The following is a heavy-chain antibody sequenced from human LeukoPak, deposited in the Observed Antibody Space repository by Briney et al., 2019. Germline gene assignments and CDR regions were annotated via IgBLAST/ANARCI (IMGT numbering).Heavy chain of an antibody. D-gene: IGHD2-15*01. J-gene: IGHJ6*03. V-gene: IGHV3-20*04. CDR2: INWNGGST. CDR1: GFTFDDYG. CDR3: ARVSVVVAGDYYYYYMDV. Sequence: GGSLRLSCAASGFTFDDYGMSWVRQAPGKGLEWVSGINWNGGSTGYADSVKGRFTISRDNAKNSLYLQMNSLRAEDTALYYCARVSVVVAGDYYYYYMDVWGKGTTVTVSS.